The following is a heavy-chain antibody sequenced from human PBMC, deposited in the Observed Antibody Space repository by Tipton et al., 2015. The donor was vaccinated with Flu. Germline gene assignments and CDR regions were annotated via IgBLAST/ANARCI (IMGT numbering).Heavy chain of an antibody. J-gene: IGHJ4*02. CDR3: ARLSYYDVDLKNFYFDY. CDR2: IYPSGTT. CDR1: SGSIRSTNYF. Sequence: TLSLTCTVSSGSIRSTNYFCAWIRQPPGKGLELIGSIYPSGTTYYSPSLKSRVTISVDTSKSQFSLKLRSVTAADTAVYYCARLSYYDVDLKNFYFDYWGQGALVTVSS. D-gene: IGHD3-10*02. V-gene: IGHV4-39*01.